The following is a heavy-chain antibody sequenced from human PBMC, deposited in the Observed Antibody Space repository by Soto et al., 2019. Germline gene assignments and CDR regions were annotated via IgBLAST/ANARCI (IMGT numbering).Heavy chain of an antibody. CDR3: ASDKASGRIAAAGMDG. V-gene: IGHV4-34*01. D-gene: IGHD6-13*01. J-gene: IGHJ6*04. Sequence: SETLSLTCAVYGGSFSGYYWSWIRQPPGKGLEWIGEINHSGSTNYNPSLKSRVTISVDTSKNQFSLKLSSVTAADTAVYYCASDKASGRIAAAGMDGWGKGNTVTFSS. CDR1: GGSFSGYY. CDR2: INHSGST.